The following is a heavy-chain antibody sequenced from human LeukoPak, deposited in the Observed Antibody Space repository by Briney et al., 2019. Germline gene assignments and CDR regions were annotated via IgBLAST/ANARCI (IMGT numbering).Heavy chain of an antibody. V-gene: IGHV3-30-3*01. CDR1: GFTFSSYA. J-gene: IGHJ4*02. D-gene: IGHD1-26*01. CDR2: ISYDGSNK. CDR3: GRERGGGGATTRGYYFDY. Sequence: PGGSLRLSCAASGFTFSSYAMHWVRQAPGKGLEWVAVISYDGSNKYYADSVKGRFTISRDNSKNTLYLQMNSLRAEDTAVYYCGRERGGGGATTRGYYFDYWGQGTLVTVSS.